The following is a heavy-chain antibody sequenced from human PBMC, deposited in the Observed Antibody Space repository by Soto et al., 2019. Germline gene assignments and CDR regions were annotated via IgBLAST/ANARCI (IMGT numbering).Heavy chain of an antibody. Sequence: ASVKVSCKASGYTFTGYDVHWVREAPGQGLEWMGWINPETGGTSYAQKFQGRVTLSRDTSINTAYLELSRLRFGDAAVYFCARERYQVISDGMDVWGQGTTVTVSS. V-gene: IGHV1-2*02. CDR2: INPETGGT. J-gene: IGHJ6*02. CDR1: GYTFTGYD. D-gene: IGHD2-2*01. CDR3: ARERYQVISDGMDV.